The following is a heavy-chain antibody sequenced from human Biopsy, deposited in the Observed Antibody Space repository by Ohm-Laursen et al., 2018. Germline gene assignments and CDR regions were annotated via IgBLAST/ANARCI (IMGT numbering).Heavy chain of an antibody. V-gene: IGHV4-39*01. Sequence: SDTLSLTCTVSGGSISNNNYYWGWIRQPPGKGLEWMGSIFYRGSTHYKTSLKSRVNISVDTSKNQFSLKLNSVTAADTAVYYCARDYDTSGYYYVSWGQGTLVTVSS. J-gene: IGHJ5*02. CDR1: GGSISNNNYY. D-gene: IGHD3-22*01. CDR3: ARDYDTSGYYYVS. CDR2: IFYRGST.